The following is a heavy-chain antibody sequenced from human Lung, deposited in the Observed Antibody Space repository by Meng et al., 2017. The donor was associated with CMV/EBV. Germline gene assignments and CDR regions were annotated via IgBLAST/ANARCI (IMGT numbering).Heavy chain of an antibody. CDR1: GWPFSGFH. D-gene: IGHD2-2*01. CDR2: ISHSESA. V-gene: IGHV4-34*01. CDR3: ARGMGYTDRSKLRKSRRSRDYYYGLDV. J-gene: IGHJ6*01. Sequence: WDTLSLXFAAHGWPFSGFHWSWVRQPPGKGLEWIGAISHSESANSNQSLKSRVTMSVDTFRIHISLKLTSLTAPDTGIYYSARGMGYTDRSKLRKSRRSRDYYYGLDVWGQGNXVNGAS.